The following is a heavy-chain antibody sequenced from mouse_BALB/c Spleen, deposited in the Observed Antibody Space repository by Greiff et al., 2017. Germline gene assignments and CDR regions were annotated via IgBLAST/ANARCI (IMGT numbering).Heavy chain of an antibody. D-gene: IGHD4-1*01. Sequence: QVQLQQSGAELARPGASVKLSCKASGYTFTSYWMQWVKQRPGQGLEWIGAIYPGDGDTRYTQKFKGKATLTADKSSSTAYMQLSSLASEDSAVYYCARVASSGTAYYFDYWGQGTTLTVSS. V-gene: IGHV1-87*01. CDR1: GYTFTSYW. CDR3: ARVASSGTAYYFDY. J-gene: IGHJ2*01. CDR2: IYPGDGDT.